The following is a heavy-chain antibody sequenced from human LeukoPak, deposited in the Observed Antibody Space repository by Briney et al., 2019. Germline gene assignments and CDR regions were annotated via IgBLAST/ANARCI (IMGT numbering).Heavy chain of an antibody. CDR3: ARENASSGWLYYYYGMDV. D-gene: IGHD6-19*01. CDR1: GFTFSTYT. J-gene: IGHJ6*02. Sequence: PGGSLRLSCAASGFTFSTYTMNWVRQAPGKGLEWVSYISTSSSTISYADSVKGRFTISRDNSKNTLYLQMNSLRAEDTAVYYCARENASSGWLYYYYGMDVWGQGTTVTVSS. CDR2: ISTSSSTI. V-gene: IGHV3-48*01.